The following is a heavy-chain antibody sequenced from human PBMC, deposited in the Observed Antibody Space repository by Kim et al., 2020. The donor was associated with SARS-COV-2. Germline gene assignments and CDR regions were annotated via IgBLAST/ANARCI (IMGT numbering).Heavy chain of an antibody. CDR3: ARGSPVYYDILTGYYRDY. CDR2: INPSGGST. J-gene: IGHJ4*02. Sequence: ASVKVSCKASGYTFTSYYMHWVRQAPGQGLEWMGIINPSGGSTSYAQKFQGRVTMTRDTSTSTVYMELSSLRSEDTAVYYCARGSPVYYDILTGYYRDYWGQGTLVFVSS. D-gene: IGHD3-9*01. V-gene: IGHV1-46*01. CDR1: GYTFTSYY.